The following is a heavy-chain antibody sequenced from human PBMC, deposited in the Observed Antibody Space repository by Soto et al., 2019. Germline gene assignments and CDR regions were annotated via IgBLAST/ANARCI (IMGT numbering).Heavy chain of an antibody. Sequence: ASVKVSCKASGYTFTSYYMHWVRQAPGQGLEWMGIINPSGGSTSYAQKFQGRVTMTRDTSTSTVYMELSSLRFEDTAVYYCARDLRLAYCGGDCSSPFDPWGQGTLVTVSS. J-gene: IGHJ5*02. D-gene: IGHD2-21*02. CDR1: GYTFTSYY. CDR2: INPSGGST. CDR3: ARDLRLAYCGGDCSSPFDP. V-gene: IGHV1-46*01.